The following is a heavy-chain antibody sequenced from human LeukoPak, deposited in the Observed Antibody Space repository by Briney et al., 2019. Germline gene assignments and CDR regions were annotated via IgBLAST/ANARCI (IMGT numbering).Heavy chain of an antibody. CDR3: ARFIAAGYYFDY. D-gene: IGHD6-13*01. Sequence: GGSLRLSCAASGFTVGTNYMSWVRQAPGKGQEWVSIIYSGGNTYYADSVKGRFTISRDSSKNTLYLQMNSLRAEDTAVYYCARFIAAGYYFDYWGQGTLVTVSS. V-gene: IGHV3-53*01. CDR1: GFTVGTNY. J-gene: IGHJ4*02. CDR2: IYSGGNT.